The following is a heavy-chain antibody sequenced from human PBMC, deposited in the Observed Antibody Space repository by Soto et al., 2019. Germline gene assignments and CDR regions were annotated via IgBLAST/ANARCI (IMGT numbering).Heavy chain of an antibody. V-gene: IGHV1-3*01. CDR3: ARDYYGDYGPPYYFDY. J-gene: IGHJ4*02. CDR2: INAGNGNT. D-gene: IGHD4-17*01. CDR1: GYTFTSYA. Sequence: ASVKVSCKASGYTFTSYAMHWVRQAPGQRLEWMGWINAGNGNTNYSQKFQGRVTITRDTSASTAYMELSSLRSEDTAVYYCARDYYGDYGPPYYFDYWGQGTLVTVSS.